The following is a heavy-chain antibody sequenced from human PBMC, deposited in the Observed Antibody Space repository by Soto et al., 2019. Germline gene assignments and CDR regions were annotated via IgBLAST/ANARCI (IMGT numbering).Heavy chain of an antibody. J-gene: IGHJ6*02. CDR1: GYTFTSYG. D-gene: IGHD6-13*01. V-gene: IGHV1-18*01. CDR2: ISAYNGNT. Sequence: ASVKVSCKASGYTFTSYGISWVRQAPGQGLEWMGWISAYNGNTNYAPKLQGRVTMTTDTSTSTAYMELRSLRSDDTAVYYCARVRNIAAAGQPSDYYYYGMDVWGQGTTVTVSS. CDR3: ARVRNIAAAGQPSDYYYYGMDV.